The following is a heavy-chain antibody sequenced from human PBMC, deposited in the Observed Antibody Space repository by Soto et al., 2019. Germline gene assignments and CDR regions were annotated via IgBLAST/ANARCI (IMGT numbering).Heavy chain of an antibody. D-gene: IGHD3-10*01. CDR1: GFTFSSYE. CDR2: ISSSGSTI. Sequence: GGSLNLSGAASGFTFSSYEMNWVRQAPGKGLEWVSYISSSGSTIYYADSVKGRFTISRDNAKNSLYLQMNSLRAEDTAVYYCARVRPEYYYGSGPVDYWGQGTLVTVSS. J-gene: IGHJ4*02. CDR3: ARVRPEYYYGSGPVDY. V-gene: IGHV3-48*03.